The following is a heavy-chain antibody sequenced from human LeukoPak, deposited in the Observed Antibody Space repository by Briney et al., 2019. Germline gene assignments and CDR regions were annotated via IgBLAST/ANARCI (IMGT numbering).Heavy chain of an antibody. CDR3: ARVRPLDEPLDY. J-gene: IGHJ4*02. CDR1: GGSFSGYY. D-gene: IGHD1-1*01. Sequence: SETLSLTCAVSGGSFSGYYWSWIRQPPGKGLEWIGEINHSGSTNYNPSPKSRVTISVDTSKNQFSLKLSSVTAGDTAVYYCARVRPLDEPLDYWGQGTLVTVSS. CDR2: INHSGST. V-gene: IGHV4-34*01.